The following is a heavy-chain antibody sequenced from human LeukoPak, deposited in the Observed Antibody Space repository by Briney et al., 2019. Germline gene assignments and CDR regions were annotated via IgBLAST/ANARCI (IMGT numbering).Heavy chain of an antibody. J-gene: IGHJ2*01. CDR2: MNPSSDNT. CDR3: ARRSNGWTGYFDL. CDR1: GYTFTSFD. Sequence: ASVKVSCKASGYTFTSFDINWLRQAAEQGLEWMGWMNPSSDNTGYGQKFQGRVTLTRNTSTATAFMELSSLRSEDTAVYYCARRSNGWTGYFDLWGRGTLVTVSS. V-gene: IGHV1-8*01. D-gene: IGHD6-19*01.